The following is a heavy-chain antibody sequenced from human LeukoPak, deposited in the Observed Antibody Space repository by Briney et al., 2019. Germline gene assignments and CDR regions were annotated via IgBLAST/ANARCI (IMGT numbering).Heavy chain of an antibody. CDR2: IYYSGST. J-gene: IGHJ4*02. D-gene: IGHD3-22*01. Sequence: KASETLSLTCTVSGGSISSSSYYWGWIRQLPGKGLEWIGSIYYSGSTYYNPSLKSRVTISVDTSKNQFSLKLSSVTAADTAVYYCARFTAGSYYDSSGYYHDYWGQGTLVTVSS. CDR1: GGSISSSSYY. V-gene: IGHV4-39*07. CDR3: ARFTAGSYYDSSGYYHDY.